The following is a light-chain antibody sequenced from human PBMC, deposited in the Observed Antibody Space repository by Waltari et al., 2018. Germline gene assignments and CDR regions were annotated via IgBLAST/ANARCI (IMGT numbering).Light chain of an antibody. J-gene: IGLJ2*01. V-gene: IGLV2-14*03. CDR1: GSDVGSYVY. CDR3: SSYTSSGTVI. Sequence: QSALTQPASVSGSPGQSIIISCTGTGSDVGSYVYVSWYQQHPGKGPKLMIFDVSNRPSGVSNRFSGSKSGNTASLTISGLQAEDEGDYYCSSYTSSGTVIFGGGTKLTVL. CDR2: DVS.